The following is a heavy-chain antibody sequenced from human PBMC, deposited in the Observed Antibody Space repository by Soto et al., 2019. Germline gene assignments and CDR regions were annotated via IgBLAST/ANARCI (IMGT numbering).Heavy chain of an antibody. CDR1: GFTFSSYG. J-gene: IGHJ4*02. D-gene: IGHD5-18*01. V-gene: IGHV3-30*18. CDR3: AKDIVKYTYGACDY. Sequence: QAGGSLRLSCAASGFTFSSYGMYWVRQAPGKGLEWVAAISYDGSNNYHADSVKGRFTISRDNSKNTLYLQLNSLRTEDTAVYYCAKDIVKYTYGACDYWGQGVLVTVPS. CDR2: ISYDGSNN.